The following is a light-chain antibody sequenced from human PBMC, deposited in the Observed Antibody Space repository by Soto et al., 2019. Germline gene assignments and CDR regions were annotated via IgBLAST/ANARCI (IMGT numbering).Light chain of an antibody. V-gene: IGKV3-20*01. CDR2: DAS. CDR1: QTVRNNY. Sequence: EIVLTQSPGTLSLSPGERATLSCRASQTVRNNYLAWYQQKPGQAPRLLIYDASSRATGIPDRFSGGGSGTDFTLTISSLETEDFAVYYCQQYGSSPRTFGQGTKV. J-gene: IGKJ1*01. CDR3: QQYGSSPRT.